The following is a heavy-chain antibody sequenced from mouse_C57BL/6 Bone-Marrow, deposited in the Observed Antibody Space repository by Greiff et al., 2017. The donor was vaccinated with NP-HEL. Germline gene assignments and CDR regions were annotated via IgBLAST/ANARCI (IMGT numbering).Heavy chain of an antibody. J-gene: IGHJ2*01. Sequence: QVQLKQSGPGLVQPSQSLSITCTVSGFSLTSYGVHWVRQSPGKGLEWLGVIWSGGSTDYNAAFISRLSISKDNSKSQVFFKMNSLQADDTAIYYCARNLVITTVVATGFDYWGQGTTLTVSS. CDR1: GFSLTSYG. CDR2: IWSGGST. V-gene: IGHV2-2*01. D-gene: IGHD1-1*01. CDR3: ARNLVITTVVATGFDY.